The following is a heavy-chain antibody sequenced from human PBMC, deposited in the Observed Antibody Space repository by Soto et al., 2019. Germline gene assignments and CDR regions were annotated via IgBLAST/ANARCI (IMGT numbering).Heavy chain of an antibody. Sequence: QVQLQESGPGLVKPSETLSLTCTVSGGSISSYYWSWIRQPPGKGLEWIGNIHNSGSTNYKPSLKSRVTISVDTSKNQFSLKLSSVTAADTAVYYCARETDSGSYYTVDIWGQGKMVTVSS. CDR2: IHNSGST. J-gene: IGHJ3*02. CDR1: GGSISSYY. V-gene: IGHV4-59*01. D-gene: IGHD1-26*01. CDR3: ARETDSGSYYTVDI.